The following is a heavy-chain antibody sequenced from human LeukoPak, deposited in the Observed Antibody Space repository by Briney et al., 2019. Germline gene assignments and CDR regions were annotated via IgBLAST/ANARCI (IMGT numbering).Heavy chain of an antibody. CDR3: ARGGYSYGQGRYYYYYYMDV. D-gene: IGHD5-18*01. CDR2: INPSGGST. Sequence: GASVKVSCEASGYTFTSYYMHWVRQAPGQGLEWMGIINPSGGSTSYAQKFQGRVTMTRDTSTSTVYMELSSLRSEDAAVYYCARGGYSYGQGRYYYYYYMDVWGKGTTVTVSS. V-gene: IGHV1-46*01. J-gene: IGHJ6*03. CDR1: GYTFTSYY.